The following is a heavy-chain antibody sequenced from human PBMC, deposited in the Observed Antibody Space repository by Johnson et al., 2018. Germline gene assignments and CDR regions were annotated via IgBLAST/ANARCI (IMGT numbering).Heavy chain of an antibody. V-gene: IGHV3-9*01. CDR3: ASGYSYGPDAFDI. D-gene: IGHD5-18*01. CDR1: GFTFDDYA. CDR2: ISWNSGRI. Sequence: EVQLVETGGGLVQPGRSLRLSCAASGFTFDDYAMHWVRQAPGKGLEWVSGISWNSGRIGYADSVKGRFTISRDNAKNSLYLQMNSLRAEDTAVYYCASGYSYGPDAFDILCQGTMVTVSS. J-gene: IGHJ3*02.